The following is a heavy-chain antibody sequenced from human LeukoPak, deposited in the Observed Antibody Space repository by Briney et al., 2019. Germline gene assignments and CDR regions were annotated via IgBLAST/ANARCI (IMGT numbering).Heavy chain of an antibody. CDR1: GYTFTSYY. J-gene: IGHJ4*02. CDR3: ARVGITAATADY. V-gene: IGHV1-46*01. D-gene: IGHD6-25*01. Sequence: ASVKVSCKASGYTFTSYYMHWVRQAPGQGPEWMGIINPRGGSTDYAQKFQGRVTMTSDTPTSTIYMELNSLRSDDTAVYFCARVGITAATADYWGQGTLVTVSS. CDR2: INPRGGST.